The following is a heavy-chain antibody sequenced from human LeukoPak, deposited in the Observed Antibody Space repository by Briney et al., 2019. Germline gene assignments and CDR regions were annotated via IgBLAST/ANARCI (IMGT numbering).Heavy chain of an antibody. CDR2: IKQDGSDK. CDR1: GFTFSSYW. Sequence: GGSLRLSCAASGFTFSSYWMTWVRQATGKGLEWVASIKQDGSDKYYVDSVKGRFTISRDNAKNSVYLQMNSLRVEDTAVFYCARDSGTGWNYWGQGTLVTVSS. J-gene: IGHJ4*02. CDR3: ARDSGTGWNY. D-gene: IGHD3/OR15-3a*01. V-gene: IGHV3-7*01.